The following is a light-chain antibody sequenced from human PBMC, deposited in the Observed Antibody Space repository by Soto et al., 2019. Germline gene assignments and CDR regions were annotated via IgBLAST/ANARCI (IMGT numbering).Light chain of an antibody. V-gene: IGKV1-17*01. CDR3: LQPNSYPLT. CDR2: AAS. J-gene: IGKJ4*01. Sequence: DIQMTHSPSSLSSAVGARVTITCRASHDIRNDLCWYQQKPWKAPKRLIYAASSLQSGVPSRFSGSASGTEFTLTISGLQPEDSATYYCLQPNSYPLTFCGGTQVAI. CDR1: HDIRND.